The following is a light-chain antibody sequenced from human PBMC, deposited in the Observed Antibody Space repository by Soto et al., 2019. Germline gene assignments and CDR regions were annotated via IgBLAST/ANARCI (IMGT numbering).Light chain of an antibody. CDR2: AAS. CDR1: QRINSW. J-gene: IGKJ1*01. Sequence: DIQMTQSPSSVSASVGDRVTITCRASQRINSWLAWYQQRPGKAPKLLIYAASSLESGVPSRFSGSGFGTDFTLTISSLQPEDVATYYCQLATSLPPWTFGQGNKVEIK. V-gene: IGKV1-12*01. CDR3: QLATSLPPWT.